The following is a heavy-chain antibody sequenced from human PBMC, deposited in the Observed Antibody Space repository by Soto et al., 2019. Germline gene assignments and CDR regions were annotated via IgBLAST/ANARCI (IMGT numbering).Heavy chain of an antibody. D-gene: IGHD5-12*01. CDR1: GFTFSSYA. V-gene: IGHV3-23*01. CDR2: ISGSGGST. CDR3: AKSGVKFSGGSYYYGMDV. J-gene: IGHJ6*02. Sequence: GSLRLSCAASGFTFSSYAMSWVRQAPGKGLEWVSAISGSGGSTYYADSVKGRFTISRDNSKNTLYLQMNSLRAEDTAVYYCAKSGVKFSGGSYYYGMDVWGQGTTVTVSS.